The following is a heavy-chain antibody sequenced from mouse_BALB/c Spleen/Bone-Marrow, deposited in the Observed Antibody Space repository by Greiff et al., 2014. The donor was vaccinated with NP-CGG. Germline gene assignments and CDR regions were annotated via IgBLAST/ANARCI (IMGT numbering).Heavy chain of an antibody. V-gene: IGHV3-1*02. J-gene: IGHJ2*01. CDR3: ARRNGNYYFDY. CDR2: IHYSGTT. CDR1: GYSITSGYS. D-gene: IGHD2-1*01. Sequence: VQLQQSGPDLVKPSQSLSLTCTVTGYSITSGYSWHWIRQLPGNKLEWMGYIHYSGTTNYNPSLKSRISITRDTSKNQFFLQLNSVTTEDTATYYCARRNGNYYFDYWGQGTTLTVSS.